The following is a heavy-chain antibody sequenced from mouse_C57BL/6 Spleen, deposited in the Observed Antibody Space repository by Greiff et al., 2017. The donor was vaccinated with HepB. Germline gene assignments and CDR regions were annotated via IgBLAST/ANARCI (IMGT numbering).Heavy chain of an antibody. J-gene: IGHJ2*01. D-gene: IGHD1-1*01. CDR2: IYPRSGNN. CDR3: AIRGDTTVVAQDY. Sequence: VQLQQSGAELARPGASVKLSCKASGYTFTSYGMSWVKQRTGQGLEWIGEIYPRSGNNYYNEKFKGKATLTADKSSSTAYMELRSLTSEDSAVYFCAIRGDTTVVAQDYWGQGTTLTVSS. V-gene: IGHV1-81*01. CDR1: GYTFTSYG.